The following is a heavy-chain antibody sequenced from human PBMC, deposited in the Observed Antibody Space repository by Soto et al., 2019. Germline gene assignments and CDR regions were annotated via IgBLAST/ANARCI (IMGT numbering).Heavy chain of an antibody. J-gene: IGHJ4*02. V-gene: IGHV1-8*01. CDR1: EYTFTSYE. Sequence: GASVKVSCKASEYTFTSYEINWVRQAPGQGLEWMGWMNPNSGNTGYAQRFQGRVTMTRNTSINTAYMELSSLRSEDTAVYFRAKGRFGTVGPVDYWGPGTLDTVS. CDR2: MNPNSGNT. D-gene: IGHD1-26*01. CDR3: AKGRFGTVGPVDY.